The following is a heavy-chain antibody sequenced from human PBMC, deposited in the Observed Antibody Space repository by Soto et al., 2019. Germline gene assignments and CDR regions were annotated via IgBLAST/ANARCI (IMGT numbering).Heavy chain of an antibody. CDR2: IIPIFGTA. D-gene: IGHD2-2*01. J-gene: IGHJ4*02. V-gene: IGHV1-69*13. CDR3: ARDGGYCSSTSCSNFDY. Sequence: SVKVSCKAFGGTFSSYAISWVRQAPGQGLEWMGGIIPIFGTANYAQKFQGRVTITADESTSTAYMELSSLRSEDTAVYYCARDGGYCSSTSCSNFDYWGQGTLVTVSS. CDR1: GGTFSSYA.